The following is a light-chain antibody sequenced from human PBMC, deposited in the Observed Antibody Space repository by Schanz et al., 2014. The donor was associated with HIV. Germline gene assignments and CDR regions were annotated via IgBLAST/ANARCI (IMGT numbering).Light chain of an antibody. J-gene: IGKJ4*01. CDR2: ATS. CDR1: QSVGGSQ. CDR3: QQYNNWPS. Sequence: EIVLTQSPGRLSLSAGERATLSCRASQSVGGSQLAWFQLKRGQPPRLLIYATSFRAVGIPDRFSGSGSGTEFTLAISSLQSEDFAVYYCQQYNNWPSFGGGTAVEIK. V-gene: IGKV3D-15*01.